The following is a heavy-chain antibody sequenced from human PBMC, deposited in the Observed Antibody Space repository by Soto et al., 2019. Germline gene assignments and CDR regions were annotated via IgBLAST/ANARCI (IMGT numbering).Heavy chain of an antibody. D-gene: IGHD3-22*01. CDR3: ATVSPTMIAALDY. J-gene: IGHJ4*02. CDR1: GYTLTELS. V-gene: IGHV1-24*01. CDR2: FDPEDGEA. Sequence: GASVKVSCKVSGYTLTELSMHWVRQAPGKGLEWMGGFDPEDGEAIYAQKFQGRVTMTEDTSTDTAYMELSSLRSEDTAVYYCATVSPTMIAALDYWGQGTLVTVSS.